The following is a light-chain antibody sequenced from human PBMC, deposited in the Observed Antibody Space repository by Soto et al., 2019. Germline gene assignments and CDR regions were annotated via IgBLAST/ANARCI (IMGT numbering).Light chain of an antibody. CDR3: HQHNNWWT. J-gene: IGKJ1*01. V-gene: IGKV3D-20*02. CDR2: AAS. CDR1: QSVSSNY. Sequence: EILLTQSPGTLSLSPGERATLSCRASQSVSSNYLAWYQQKPGQAPRRLIYAASSRATGIPDRFSGSGSGTDFTLTITSLQSEDFGVYYCHQHNNWWTFGQGTKVDI.